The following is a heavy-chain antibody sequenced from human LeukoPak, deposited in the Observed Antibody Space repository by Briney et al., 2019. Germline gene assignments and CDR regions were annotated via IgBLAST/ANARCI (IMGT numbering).Heavy chain of an antibody. CDR2: IIPIFGKA. Sequence: SVKVSCKASGGSFSSYAISWVRQAPGQGLEWMGGIIPIFGKANYAQKLQGRVTMATDTSTSTAYMELRSLRSDDTAVYYCARDTGEVVVPAAMRGAFDIWGQGTMVTVSS. J-gene: IGHJ3*02. V-gene: IGHV1-69*05. CDR1: GGSFSSYA. D-gene: IGHD2-2*01. CDR3: ARDTGEVVVPAAMRGAFDI.